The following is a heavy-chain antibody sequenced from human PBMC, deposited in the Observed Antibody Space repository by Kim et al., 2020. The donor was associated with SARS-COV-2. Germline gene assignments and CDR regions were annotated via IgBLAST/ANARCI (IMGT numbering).Heavy chain of an antibody. Sequence: GGSLRLSCAASGFTFSSYAMHWVRQAPGKGLEWVAVISYDGSNKYYADSVKGRFTISRDNSKNTLYLQMNSLRAEDTAVYYCARGKVIAARSGYYYYYMDVWSKGTTVTVSS. CDR1: GFTFSSYA. D-gene: IGHD6-6*01. CDR3: ARGKVIAARSGYYYYYMDV. CDR2: ISYDGSNK. V-gene: IGHV3-30-3*01. J-gene: IGHJ6*03.